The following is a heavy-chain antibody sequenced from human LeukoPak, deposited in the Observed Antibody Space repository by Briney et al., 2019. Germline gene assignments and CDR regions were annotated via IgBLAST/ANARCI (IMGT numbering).Heavy chain of an antibody. D-gene: IGHD6-6*01. CDR2: IYYSGST. CDR1: GGSISSYY. J-gene: IGHJ5*02. CDR3: ARDMYSSSHEENNWFDP. Sequence: PSETLSLTCTVSGGSISSYYWGWIRQPPGKGLEWIGYIYYSGSTNYNPSLKSRVTISVDTSKNQFSLQLSSVTAADTAVYYCARDMYSSSHEENNWFDPWGQGTLVTVSS. V-gene: IGHV4-59*01.